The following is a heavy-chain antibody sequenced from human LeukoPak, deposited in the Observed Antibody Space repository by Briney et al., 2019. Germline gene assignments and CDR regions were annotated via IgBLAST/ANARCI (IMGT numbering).Heavy chain of an antibody. V-gene: IGHV3-21*01. CDR3: ARVVWGATFYYYMDV. Sequence: GGSLRLSCAASGFTFSSYTMKWVRQAPGKGLEWVSSISSSGSYIYYADSVKGRFTISRDNAKKSVHLQMNSLRAEDTAVYYCARVVWGATFYYYMDVWGKGTTVTISS. CDR2: ISSSGSYI. CDR1: GFTFSSYT. J-gene: IGHJ6*03. D-gene: IGHD1-26*01.